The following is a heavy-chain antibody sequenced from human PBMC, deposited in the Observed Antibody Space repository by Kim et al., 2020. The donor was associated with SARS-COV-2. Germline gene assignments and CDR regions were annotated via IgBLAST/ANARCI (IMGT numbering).Heavy chain of an antibody. Sequence: GGSLRLSCVASGFTFSSYAMSWVRQAPGKGLEWVSTIGGSGGSTYYADSVKGRFTISGDNSKNTLYLQMNSLRAEDTALYYCAKERIPADVLYFDHWGQGTLVTVSS. V-gene: IGHV3-23*01. CDR2: IGGSGGST. J-gene: IGHJ4*02. CDR1: GFTFSSYA. D-gene: IGHD6-13*01. CDR3: AKERIPADVLYFDH.